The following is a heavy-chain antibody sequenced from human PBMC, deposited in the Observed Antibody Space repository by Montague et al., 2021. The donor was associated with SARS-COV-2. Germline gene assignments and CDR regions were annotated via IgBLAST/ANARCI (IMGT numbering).Heavy chain of an antibody. CDR3: ARDGHSRLSIEGRFDP. CDR2: ISDDGTNK. J-gene: IGHJ5*01. D-gene: IGHD6-6*01. V-gene: IGHV3-30*04. Sequence: SLRLSCAASGFTFRSYAMHWVRQTPGKGLEWVASISDDGTNKFYVDSVKGRFTISRDNSKNSLYLQMNSLRADDTAVYYCARDGHSRLSIEGRFDPWGQGTLVTVSS. CDR1: GFTFRSYA.